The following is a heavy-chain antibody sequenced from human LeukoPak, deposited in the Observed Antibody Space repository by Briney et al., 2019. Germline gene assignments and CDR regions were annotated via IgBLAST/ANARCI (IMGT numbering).Heavy chain of an antibody. CDR1: GYTFTGYY. CDR3: ATPYCSSTSCYEGDNWFDP. V-gene: IGHV1-2*02. CDR2: INPNSGGT. Sequence: ASVKVSCKASGYTFTGYYMHWVRQAPGQGLEWMGWINPNSGGTNYAQKFQGRVTMTRDTSISTAYMELSRLRSDDTAVYYCATPYCSSTSCYEGDNWFDPWGQGTLVTVSS. D-gene: IGHD2-2*01. J-gene: IGHJ5*02.